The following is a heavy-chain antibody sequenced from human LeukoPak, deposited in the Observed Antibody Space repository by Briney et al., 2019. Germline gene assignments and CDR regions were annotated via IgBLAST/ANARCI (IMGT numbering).Heavy chain of an antibody. V-gene: IGHV3-30*02. Sequence: GGSLRLSCAASGFTFSSYGMHWVRQAPGKGLEWVAFIRYDGSNKYYADSVKGRLTISRDNSKNTLYLQMNSLRAEDTAVYYCARAQKYSYDAFDIRGQGTMVTVSS. CDR2: IRYDGSNK. D-gene: IGHD4-11*01. J-gene: IGHJ3*02. CDR3: ARAQKYSYDAFDI. CDR1: GFTFSSYG.